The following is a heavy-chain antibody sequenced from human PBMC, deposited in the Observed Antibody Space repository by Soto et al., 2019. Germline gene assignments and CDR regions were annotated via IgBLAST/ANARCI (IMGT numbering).Heavy chain of an antibody. CDR1: VFAFANYE. D-gene: IGHD3-3*01. V-gene: IGHV3-48*03. CDR2: INGGGDVK. CDR3: ARLSGDGFWKSYSPYNLFES. Sequence: WGSLRLSCSASVFAFANYEMHWVRQAPGKGLDWVAYINGGGDVKYYADSVEGRFTISRDNAKNALFLQMDNLRAEDTAIYYCARLSGDGFWKSYSPYNLFESWGQGALVTVSS. J-gene: IGHJ5*01.